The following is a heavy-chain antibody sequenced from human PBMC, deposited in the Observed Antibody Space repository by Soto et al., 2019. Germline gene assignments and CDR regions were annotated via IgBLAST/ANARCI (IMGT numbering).Heavy chain of an antibody. J-gene: IGHJ4*02. Sequence: QLQLQESGSGLVKPSQTLSLTCAVSGGSISSGGYSWSWIRQPPGKGLEWIGYIYHSGSTYYNPSLKGRVTISVDRSKHKFSLKRSSVTAADTAVYYCAAGGGLPRYYWGQGTLVTVSS. D-gene: IGHD5-12*01. CDR3: AAGGGLPRYY. CDR2: IYHSGST. CDR1: GGSISSGGYS. V-gene: IGHV4-30-2*01.